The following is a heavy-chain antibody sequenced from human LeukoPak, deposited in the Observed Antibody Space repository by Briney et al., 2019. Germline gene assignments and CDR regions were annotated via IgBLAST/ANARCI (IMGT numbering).Heavy chain of an antibody. Sequence: GTSVKVSCKASGFTFTSSAVQWVQQARGQRLEWIGWIVVGSGNTNYAQKFQERVTITRDMSTSTAYMELSSLRSEDTAVYYCAANIVATIDYYFDYWGQGTLVTVSS. D-gene: IGHD5-12*01. J-gene: IGHJ4*02. V-gene: IGHV1-58*01. CDR3: AANIVATIDYYFDY. CDR1: GFTFTSSA. CDR2: IVVGSGNT.